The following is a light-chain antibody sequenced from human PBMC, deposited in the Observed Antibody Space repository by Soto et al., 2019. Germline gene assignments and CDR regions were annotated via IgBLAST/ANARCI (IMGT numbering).Light chain of an antibody. V-gene: IGLV1-51*01. J-gene: IGLJ3*02. CDR3: GTWDSSLSAGGV. Sequence: QSVLTQPPSVSAAPGQKVTISCSGSSSNIGNNYVSWYQQLPGPAPKLLIYDNNKRPSGIPDRFSGSKSGTSATLGITGLQTGDEADYYCGTWDSSLSAGGVFGEGTKVTVL. CDR1: SSNIGNNY. CDR2: DNN.